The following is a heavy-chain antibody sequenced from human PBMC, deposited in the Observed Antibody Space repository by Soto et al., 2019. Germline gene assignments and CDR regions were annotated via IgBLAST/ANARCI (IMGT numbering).Heavy chain of an antibody. Sequence: QVQLQESGPGLVKPSETLSLTCTVSGGSISSYYWSWIRQPPGKGLEWIGYIYYSGSTNYNPSLKSRXXIXVXXSKNQFSLKLSSVTAADTAVYYCARVDRSLKPFDPWGQGTLVTVSS. V-gene: IGHV4-59*01. CDR2: IYYSGST. D-gene: IGHD6-6*01. CDR3: ARVDRSLKPFDP. CDR1: GGSISSYY. J-gene: IGHJ5*02.